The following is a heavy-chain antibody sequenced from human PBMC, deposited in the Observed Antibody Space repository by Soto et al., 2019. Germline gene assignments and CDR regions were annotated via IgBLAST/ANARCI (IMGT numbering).Heavy chain of an antibody. CDR3: AKDIGAVTGRGFDH. CDR1: GFSFEDYG. CDR2: ISWNSGSI. V-gene: IGHV3-9*01. J-gene: IGHJ4*02. Sequence: EVQLVESGGGPVQPGMTLRLSCAASGFSFEDYGMHWVRQGPGKGLEWVAGISWNSGSIGYAGSVKGRFTISRDNAKNSLYLQMSGLRPEDTALYHCAKDIGAVTGRGFDHWGQGTLVTVSS. D-gene: IGHD4-17*01.